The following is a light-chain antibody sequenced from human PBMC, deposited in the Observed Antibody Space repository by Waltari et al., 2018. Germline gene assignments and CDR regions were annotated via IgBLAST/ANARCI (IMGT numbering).Light chain of an antibody. J-gene: IGKJ4*01. CDR2: GAS. CDR3: QQYGSSPLLT. V-gene: IGKV3-20*01. CDR1: QSVSSSY. Sequence: EIVLTQSPGTLSLSQEDRATLSCRASQSVSSSYLAWYQQKPGRAPRLLIHGASSRATGIPDSFSGSGSGTDFTLTISRLEPEDVAVYYCQQYGSSPLLTFGGGTKVEIK.